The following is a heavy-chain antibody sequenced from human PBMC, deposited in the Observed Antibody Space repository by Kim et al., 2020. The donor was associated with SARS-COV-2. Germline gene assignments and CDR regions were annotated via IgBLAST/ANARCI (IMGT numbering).Heavy chain of an antibody. V-gene: IGHV3-33*06. Sequence: GGSLRLSCAASGFTFSSYGMHWVRQAPGKGLEWVAVIWYDGSNKYYADSVKGRFTISRDNSKNTLYLQMNSLRAEDTAVYYCAKGNRVWEQLRGFDYWGQGTLVTVSS. J-gene: IGHJ4*02. CDR3: AKGNRVWEQLRGFDY. D-gene: IGHD6-13*01. CDR2: IWYDGSNK. CDR1: GFTFSSYG.